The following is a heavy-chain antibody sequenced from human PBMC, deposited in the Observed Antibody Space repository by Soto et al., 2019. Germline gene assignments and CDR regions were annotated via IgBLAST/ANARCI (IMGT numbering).Heavy chain of an antibody. D-gene: IGHD5-12*01. Sequence: TSETLSLTCTVSGDSISSTNYYWGCIRQPPGKGLEWIGIVHYYGSTYYNPSLKSRLTISVDTSQVSLKLTSVTAADTAVYYCARRIVATETFDYWGQGTLVTVSS. J-gene: IGHJ4*02. CDR3: ARRIVATETFDY. CDR2: VHYYGST. V-gene: IGHV4-39*01. CDR1: GDSISSTNYY.